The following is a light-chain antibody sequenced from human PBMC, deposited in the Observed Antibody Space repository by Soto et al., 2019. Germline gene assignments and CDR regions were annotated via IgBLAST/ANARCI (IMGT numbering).Light chain of an antibody. CDR3: SSYTSSSTAV. CDR1: SSDVGGYNY. CDR2: EVS. Sequence: QSVLTQPAPVSGSPGQSITISCTGTSSDVGGYNYVSWYQQHPGKAPKLMIYEVSNRPSGVSNRFSGSKSGNTASLTISGLQAEDEADYYCSSYTSSSTAVFGGGTQLTVL. J-gene: IGLJ7*01. V-gene: IGLV2-14*01.